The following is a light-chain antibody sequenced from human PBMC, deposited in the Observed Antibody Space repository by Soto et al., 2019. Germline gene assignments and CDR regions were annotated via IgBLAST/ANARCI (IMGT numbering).Light chain of an antibody. CDR2: DVT. Sequence: QSALTQPPSESGSPGQSVTISCTGASSDVGTYNSVSWYQQHPGKAPKLIIYDVTKRPSGVPDRFSGSKSGNTASLTVSGLQSEDEADYYCNSYAGSNNVVFGGGTKLTVL. CDR3: NSYAGSNNVV. V-gene: IGLV2-8*01. CDR1: SSDVGTYNS. J-gene: IGLJ2*01.